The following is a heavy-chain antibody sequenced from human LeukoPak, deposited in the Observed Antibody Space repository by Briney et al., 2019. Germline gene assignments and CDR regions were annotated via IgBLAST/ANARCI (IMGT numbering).Heavy chain of an antibody. J-gene: IGHJ3*02. D-gene: IGHD3-22*01. V-gene: IGHV3-53*01. CDR2: IYSGGST. CDR1: GFTFSSYA. CDR3: AREWYYDSRAPDAFDI. Sequence: GGSLRLSCAASGFTFSSYAMSWVRQAPGKGLEWVSVIYSGGSTYYADSVKGRFTISRDNSKNTLYLQMNSLRAEDTAVYYCAREWYYDSRAPDAFDIWGQGTMVTVSS.